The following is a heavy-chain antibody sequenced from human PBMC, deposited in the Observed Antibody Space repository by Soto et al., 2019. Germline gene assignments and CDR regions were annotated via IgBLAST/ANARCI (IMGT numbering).Heavy chain of an antibody. CDR3: ARRGNLPNYYYYYGMDV. CDR1: GGSISSGGYY. V-gene: IGHV4-31*03. CDR2: NDYSGST. J-gene: IGHJ6*02. D-gene: IGHD4-4*01. Sequence: TLSLTCTVSGGSISSGGYYWSWIRQHPGKGLEWIGQNDYSGSTYYNPSLKSRGTISVDTSKNQFSLNLISLTAADTAVYYCARRGNLPNYYYYYGMDVWGQGSTVTVSS.